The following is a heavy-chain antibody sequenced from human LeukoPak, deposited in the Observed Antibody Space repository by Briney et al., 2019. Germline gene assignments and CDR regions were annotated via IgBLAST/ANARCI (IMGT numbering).Heavy chain of an antibody. J-gene: IGHJ5*02. D-gene: IGHD6-6*01. V-gene: IGHV4-59*01. Sequence: SETLSLTCTVSGGSITPYYWSWIRRSPGKGLEWIGYIYYSGNTNYNPSLKSRVTISVDTSKNQFSLKLTSVTAADTAVYYCVREGQLANYNWFDPWGQGTLVTVSS. CDR2: IYYSGNT. CDR1: GGSITPYY. CDR3: VREGQLANYNWFDP.